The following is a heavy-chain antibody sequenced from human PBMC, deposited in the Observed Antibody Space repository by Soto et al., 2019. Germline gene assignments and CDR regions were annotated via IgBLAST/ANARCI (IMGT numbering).Heavy chain of an antibody. Sequence: SETLSLTCAVYGGSFSGFYWSWIRQSPGKGLEWIGEINQNRNTKYHPSLESRVTISVDTSKNQFSLNLSSVTAADTAVYFCARARAGGSSLNWFDPWGQGTLVTVSS. CDR3: ARARAGGSSLNWFDP. D-gene: IGHD6-19*01. CDR2: INQNRNT. J-gene: IGHJ5*02. V-gene: IGHV4-34*01. CDR1: GGSFSGFY.